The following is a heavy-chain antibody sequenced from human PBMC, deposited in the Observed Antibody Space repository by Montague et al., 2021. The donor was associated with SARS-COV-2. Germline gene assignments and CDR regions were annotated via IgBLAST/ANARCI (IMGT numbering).Heavy chain of an antibody. CDR2: IYYSGST. V-gene: IGHV4-59*01. Sequence: ETLSLTCTVSGGSISSYYWSWIRQPPGKGLEWIGYIYYSGSTNXNPSLKSRVTISVDTSKNQFSLKLSSVTAADTAVYYCARRSLGYCSGGSCYSAFDPWGQGTLVTVSS. J-gene: IGHJ5*02. CDR1: GGSISSYY. D-gene: IGHD2-15*01. CDR3: ARRSLGYCSGGSCYSAFDP.